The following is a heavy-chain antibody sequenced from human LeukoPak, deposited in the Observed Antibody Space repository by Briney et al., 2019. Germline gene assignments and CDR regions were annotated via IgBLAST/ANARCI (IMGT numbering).Heavy chain of an antibody. Sequence: RTGGSLRLSCAASGFTFSSYWMHWVRQAPGKGLVWVSRISRDGSSTTYADSVKGRFTISRDNVNNTVYLQMNSLRAEDTAVYYCARSSGDSFDYWGQGTLVTVSS. CDR1: GFTFSSYW. CDR2: ISRDGSST. D-gene: IGHD3-10*01. V-gene: IGHV3-74*01. J-gene: IGHJ4*02. CDR3: ARSSGDSFDY.